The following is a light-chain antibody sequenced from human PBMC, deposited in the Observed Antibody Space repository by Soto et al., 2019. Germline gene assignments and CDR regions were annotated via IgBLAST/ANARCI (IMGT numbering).Light chain of an antibody. CDR2: EGS. J-gene: IGLJ2*01. V-gene: IGLV2-23*03. CDR1: SSDVGSYNL. Sequence: QSVLTQPASVSGSPGQSISISCSGTSSDVGSYNLVSWYQQHPGKAPKLMIYEGSKRPSGVSNRFSGSKSGNTASLTISGLQPKDEADYYCCSYAGSSTFVVFGGGTKLTVL. CDR3: CSYAGSSTFVV.